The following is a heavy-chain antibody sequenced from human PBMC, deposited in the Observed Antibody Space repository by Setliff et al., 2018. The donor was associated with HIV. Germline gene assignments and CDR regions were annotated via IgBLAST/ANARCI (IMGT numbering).Heavy chain of an antibody. CDR2: VYLSGNT. D-gene: IGHD3-22*01. V-gene: IGHV4-39*01. CDR1: GDPISISSHH. J-gene: IGHJ4*02. CDR3: GSPGAIDTTGYYVSDY. Sequence: SETLSLTCTIPGDPISISSHHWDWIRQPPGKGLEWIGAVYLSGNTFYNPSLKNRVTISLDTSKKQFSLKVTSVTAADTAVYYCGSPGAIDTTGYYVSDYWGQGSLVTVSS.